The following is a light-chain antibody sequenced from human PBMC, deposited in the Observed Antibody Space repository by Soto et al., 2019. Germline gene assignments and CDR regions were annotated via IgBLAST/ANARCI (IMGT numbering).Light chain of an antibody. CDR1: SANIGAGYD. J-gene: IGLJ2*01. CDR2: GNN. Sequence: QAVVTQPPSVSGAPGQRVTISCTGSSANIGAGYDVHWYQHLPGTAPKLLIYGNNNRPSGVPDRFSGSKSGTSASLAITGLQAEDEADYYCQSYDSSLNGHVVFGGGTKVTVL. V-gene: IGLV1-40*01. CDR3: QSYDSSLNGHVV.